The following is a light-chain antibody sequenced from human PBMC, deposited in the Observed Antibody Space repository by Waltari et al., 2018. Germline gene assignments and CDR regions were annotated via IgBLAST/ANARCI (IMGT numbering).Light chain of an antibody. CDR3: QAGGFGIWV. V-gene: IGLV4-69*01. CDR1: SEHRHSA. CDR2: VNSEGSH. Sequence: HLLLTQSPSASTSLGSSSKLTCPLSSEHRHSAITWHHQQPHKGPRYLMKVNSEGSHIKGDGITDRFSGSSSGAERYLTISSLQSEDEADYYCQAGGFGIWVFGGGTKLTVL. J-gene: IGLJ3*02.